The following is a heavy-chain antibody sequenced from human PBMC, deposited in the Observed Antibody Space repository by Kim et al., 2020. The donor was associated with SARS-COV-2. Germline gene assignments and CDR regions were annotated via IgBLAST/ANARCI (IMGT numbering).Heavy chain of an antibody. CDR1: GFTFSSYW. V-gene: IGHV3-74*01. Sequence: GGSLRLSCAASGFTFSSYWMHWVRQAPGKGLVWVSRINSDGSSTSYADSVKGRFTISRDNAKNTLYLQMNSLRAEDTAVYYCAIIGRYYYGMDVWGQGTTVTVSS. CDR3: AIIGRYYYGMDV. J-gene: IGHJ6*02. CDR2: INSDGSST.